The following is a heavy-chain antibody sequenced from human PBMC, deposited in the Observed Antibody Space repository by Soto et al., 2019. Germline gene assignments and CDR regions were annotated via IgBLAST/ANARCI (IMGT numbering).Heavy chain of an antibody. J-gene: IGHJ4*02. CDR1: GFTLSNYS. CDR2: ISYDGSDK. D-gene: IGHD6-13*01. Sequence: VRLVESGGGLVQPGGSLRLSCAASGFTLSNYSMHWVRQAPGKGLEWVALISYDGSDKYYADSVKGRFTISRDNSEKTLYLQMNSLRAEDTAVYYCARSTWYDYWGQGTLVTVSS. V-gene: IGHV3-30-3*01. CDR3: ARSTWYDY.